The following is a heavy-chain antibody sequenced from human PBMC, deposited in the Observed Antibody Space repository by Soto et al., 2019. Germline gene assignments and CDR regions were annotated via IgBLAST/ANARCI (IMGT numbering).Heavy chain of an antibody. CDR3: AHVPCYCDSSGSFDY. D-gene: IGHD3-22*01. CDR2: IYWDGDN. CDR1: GFSLSTSGVG. V-gene: IGHV2-5*02. J-gene: IGHJ4*02. Sequence: SGPTLVNPTQTLTLTCTFSGFSLSTSGVGVGWSRQPPGKALEWLALIYWDGDNRYSPSLKIMLTITKDTSKNQVVITMTNMDPVDTATYYCAHVPCYCDSSGSFDYWGRGILVTVS.